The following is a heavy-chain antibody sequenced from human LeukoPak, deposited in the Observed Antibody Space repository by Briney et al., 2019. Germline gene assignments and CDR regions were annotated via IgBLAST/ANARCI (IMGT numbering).Heavy chain of an antibody. CDR3: AKEDQQLAGNLDY. V-gene: IGHV3-53*01. CDR1: GFTVRSNY. J-gene: IGHJ4*02. CDR2: IYSGGST. Sequence: GGSLRLSCAASGFTVRSNYMNWVRQAPGKGLEWVSVIYSGGSTYYADSVKGRFTISRDNSKNTLYLQMNSLRAEDAAVYYCAKEDQQLAGNLDYWGQGTLVTVSS. D-gene: IGHD6-13*01.